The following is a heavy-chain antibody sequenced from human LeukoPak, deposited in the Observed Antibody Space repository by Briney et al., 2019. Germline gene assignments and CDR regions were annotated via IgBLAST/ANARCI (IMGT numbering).Heavy chain of an antibody. CDR3: ARYEAVAGVFDY. CDR1: GGSISNYY. Sequence: PSETLSLTCTVSGGSISNYYWSWIRQPPGKGLEWIGYIQYSGSTNYNPSLKSRVTISVDTSKNQFSLKLSSVTAADTAVYYCARYEAVAGVFDYWGQGTLVTVSS. J-gene: IGHJ4*02. D-gene: IGHD6-19*01. V-gene: IGHV4-59*08. CDR2: IQYSGST.